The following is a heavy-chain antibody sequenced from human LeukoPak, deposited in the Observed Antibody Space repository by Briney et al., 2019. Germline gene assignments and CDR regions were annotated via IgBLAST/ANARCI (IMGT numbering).Heavy chain of an antibody. V-gene: IGHV1-3*01. D-gene: IGHD3-9*01. CDR2: INAGNGNT. J-gene: IGHJ6*02. Sequence: ASVKVSCKASGYTFTSYAMHWVRQAPGQRLEWMGWINAGNGNTKYSQKFQGRVTMTRDTSISTAYMELSRLRSDDTAVYYCARESLEHYDILTGYYTRGYYGMDVWGQGTTVTVSS. CDR1: GYTFTSYA. CDR3: ARESLEHYDILTGYYTRGYYGMDV.